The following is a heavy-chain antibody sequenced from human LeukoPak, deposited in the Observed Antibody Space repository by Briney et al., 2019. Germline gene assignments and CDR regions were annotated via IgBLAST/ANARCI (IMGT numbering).Heavy chain of an antibody. J-gene: IGHJ4*02. Sequence: PGGSLRLSCAASGFTFSSYTMNWVRQAPGKGLEWVSSISSSSSYIYYADSVKGRFTIPRDNAKNSLYLQMNSLRAEDTAVYYCARALWFGETFPAYWGQGTLVTVSS. CDR2: ISSSSSYI. CDR3: ARALWFGETFPAY. CDR1: GFTFSSYT. D-gene: IGHD3-10*01. V-gene: IGHV3-21*01.